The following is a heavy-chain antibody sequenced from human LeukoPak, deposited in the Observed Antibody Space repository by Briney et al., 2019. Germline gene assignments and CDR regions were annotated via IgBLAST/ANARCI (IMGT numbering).Heavy chain of an antibody. CDR3: ARQQTYSSGWIYFDY. CDR2: TYYAGST. V-gene: IGHV4-59*08. Sequence: SEILSLTCTVSGGSISSYYWSWIRQPPGKGLEWIGYTYYAGSTNYTPSLKGRVTISRDTSKNQFSLKLTSVTAADTAVYYCARQQTYSSGWIYFDYWGQGTLVT. J-gene: IGHJ4*02. CDR1: GGSISSYY. D-gene: IGHD6-19*01.